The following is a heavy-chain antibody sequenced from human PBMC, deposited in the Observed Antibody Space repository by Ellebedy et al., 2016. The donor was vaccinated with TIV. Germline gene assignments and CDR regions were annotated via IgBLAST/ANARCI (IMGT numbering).Heavy chain of an antibody. V-gene: IGHV1-69*05. D-gene: IGHD5-12*01. CDR3: ARVGGYDFYYYYYGMDV. Sequence: SVKVSXKASGGTFSSYAISWVRQAPGQGLEWMGGIIPIFGTANYAQKFQGRVTITRDTSASTAYMELSSLRSEDTAVYYCARVGGYDFYYYYYGMDVWGQGTTVTVSS. CDR2: IIPIFGTA. CDR1: GGTFSSYA. J-gene: IGHJ6*02.